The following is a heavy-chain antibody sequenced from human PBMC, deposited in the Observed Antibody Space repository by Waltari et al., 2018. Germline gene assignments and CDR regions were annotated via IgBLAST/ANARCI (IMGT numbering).Heavy chain of an antibody. J-gene: IGHJ6*02. D-gene: IGHD3-3*01. CDR1: GGSISSYY. CDR3: ARLPTSVGVVTTSGVDV. V-gene: IGHV4-59*01. CDR2: IYYSGGT. Sequence: QVQLQESGPGLVKPSETLSLTCTVSGGSISSYYWSWIRQPPGKGLEWIGYIYYSGGTNYNPYRKSRVTISVDTGKNQFSLKLSSVTAADTAVYYGARLPTSVGVVTTSGVDVWGQGTTVTVSS.